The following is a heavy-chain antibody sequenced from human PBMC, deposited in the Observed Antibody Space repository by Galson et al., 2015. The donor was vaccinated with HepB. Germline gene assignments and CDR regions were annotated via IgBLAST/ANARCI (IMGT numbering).Heavy chain of an antibody. CDR1: GFNFSTSD. CDR3: ARGTYSSGWSDVYDM. Sequence: SLRLSCAASGFNFSTSDMHWVRQAPGKGLEWMAVLRYDGSSEFFPYSVKGRFTISRDNSKNTLFLQMNKLRDEDTAVYHCARGTYSSGWSDVYDMWGQGTMVTVSS. CDR2: LRYDGSSE. D-gene: IGHD6-19*01. V-gene: IGHV3-33*01. J-gene: IGHJ3*02.